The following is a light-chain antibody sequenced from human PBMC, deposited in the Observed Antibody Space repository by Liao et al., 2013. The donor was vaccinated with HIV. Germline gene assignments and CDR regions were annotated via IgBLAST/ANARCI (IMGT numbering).Light chain of an antibody. J-gene: IGLJ1*01. CDR2: YDS. Sequence: SYVLTQPPSVSVAPGKTARITCGGNNIGSKSVHWYQQKPGQAPVLVIYYDSDRPSGIPERFSGSNSGNTATLTISRVEAGDEADYYCQVWDSSSHHYVFGAGTKVAVL. CDR3: QVWDSSSHHYV. CDR1: NIGSKS. V-gene: IGLV3-21*04.